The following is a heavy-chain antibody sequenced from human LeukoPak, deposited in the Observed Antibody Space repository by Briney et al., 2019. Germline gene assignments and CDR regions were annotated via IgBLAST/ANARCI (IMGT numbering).Heavy chain of an antibody. CDR1: GGTFTSFV. Sequence: ASVKVSCKASGGTFTSFVITWVRQAPGQGLEWMGKVLPIFGTTHYAQKFQGRVTISADNSTSTAYMELSRLRSDDTAVYYCARRFYYDKSGYSEFWAQVSLVNV. CDR2: VLPIFGTT. V-gene: IGHV1-69*06. D-gene: IGHD3-22*01. J-gene: IGHJ4*02. CDR3: ARRFYYDKSGYSEF.